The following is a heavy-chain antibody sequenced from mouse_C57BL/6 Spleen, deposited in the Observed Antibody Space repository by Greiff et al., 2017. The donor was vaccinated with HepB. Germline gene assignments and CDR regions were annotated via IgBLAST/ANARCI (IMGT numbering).Heavy chain of an antibody. CDR2: IHPNSGST. CDR3: ARSGTTVVAFDY. V-gene: IGHV1-64*01. CDR1: GYTLPSYW. D-gene: IGHD1-1*01. Sequence: QVQLQQPGAELVKPGASVKLSCKASGYTLPSYWMHWVKQRPGQGLEWIGMIHPNSGSTNYNEKFKRKATLTVDKPPSTTYMQLRSLTSEDFAVSYLARSGTTVVAFDYWGQGTTLTVAS. J-gene: IGHJ2*01.